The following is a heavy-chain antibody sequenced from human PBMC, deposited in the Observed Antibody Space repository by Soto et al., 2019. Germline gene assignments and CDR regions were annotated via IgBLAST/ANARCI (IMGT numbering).Heavy chain of an antibody. V-gene: IGHV3-21*01. J-gene: IGHJ4*02. Sequence: EVQLVESGGGLVKPGGSLRLSCAASGFTFSSYSMNWVRQAPGKGLEWVSSISSSSSYLYYADSVKGRFTISRDNAKNSLSLQMNSLRAEDTAVYYCARDLVGATSVDCCGQGTVVTVCS. CDR1: GFTFSSYS. CDR3: ARDLVGATSVDC. D-gene: IGHD1-26*01. CDR2: ISSSSSYL.